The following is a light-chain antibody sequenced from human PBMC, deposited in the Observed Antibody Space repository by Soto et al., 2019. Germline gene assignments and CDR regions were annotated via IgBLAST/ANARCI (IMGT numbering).Light chain of an antibody. Sequence: SSLTQPASVSGSPGQWSTISCTGTINDVGAYNYVSWYQQRPGSAPQLILFDVNNRPSGTSNRFSGSKSGHTAYLTISALQSDDEAIYHCSSYTSSYTLVFGSGTKVTVL. V-gene: IGLV2-14*01. CDR3: SSYTSSYTLV. CDR1: INDVGAYNY. J-gene: IGLJ1*01. CDR2: DVN.